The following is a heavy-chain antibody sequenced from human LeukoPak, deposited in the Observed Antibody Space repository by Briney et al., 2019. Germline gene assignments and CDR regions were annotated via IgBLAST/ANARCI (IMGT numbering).Heavy chain of an antibody. V-gene: IGHV3-48*03. Sequence: PGGSLRLSCAASGFTFSSYEMNWVRQAPGKGLEWVSYISSSGSTIYYADSVKGRFTISRDSAKNSLYLQMNSLRAEDMALYYCAKGYSYGLTYYLDYWGQGTLVTVSS. CDR1: GFTFSSYE. CDR3: AKGYSYGLTYYLDY. J-gene: IGHJ4*02. CDR2: ISSSGSTI. D-gene: IGHD5-18*01.